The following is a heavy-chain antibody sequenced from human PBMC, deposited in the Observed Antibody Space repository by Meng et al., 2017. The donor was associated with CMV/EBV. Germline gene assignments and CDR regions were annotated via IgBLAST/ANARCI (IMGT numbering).Heavy chain of an antibody. CDR1: GGTFSSYA. Sequence: SVKVSCKASGGTFSSYAISWVRQAPGQGLEWMGGIIPIFGTANYAQKFQGRVTITTDESTSTAYMELSSLRSEDTAVYYCARENGVAGVEHFDYWGQGTLVTVSS. D-gene: IGHD3-3*01. J-gene: IGHJ4*02. CDR2: IIPIFGTA. V-gene: IGHV1-69*05. CDR3: ARENGVAGVEHFDY.